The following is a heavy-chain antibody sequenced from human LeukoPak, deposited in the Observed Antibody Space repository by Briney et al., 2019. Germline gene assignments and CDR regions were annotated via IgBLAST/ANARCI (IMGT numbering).Heavy chain of an antibody. Sequence: ASVKVSCKASGGTFTSYTISWVRQAPGQGVEWMGRIIPILGIANYAQKFQGRVTITADKSTSTAYMELSSLRPEDTAVYYCARVKTRKHDYRDYYFDYWGQGTLVTVSS. D-gene: IGHD4-11*01. CDR1: GGTFTSYT. J-gene: IGHJ4*02. V-gene: IGHV1-69*02. CDR2: IIPILGIA. CDR3: ARVKTRKHDYRDYYFDY.